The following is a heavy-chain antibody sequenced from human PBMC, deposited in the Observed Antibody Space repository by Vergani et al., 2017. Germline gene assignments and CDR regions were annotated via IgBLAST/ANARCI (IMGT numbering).Heavy chain of an antibody. CDR3: ARVVPAAIKLFDY. D-gene: IGHD2-2*01. CDR2: ISAYNGNT. V-gene: IGHV1-18*01. CDR1: GGTFSSYA. Sequence: QVQLVQSGAEVKKPGSSVKVSCKASGGTFSSYAISWVRQAPGQGLEWMGRISAYNGNTNYAQKLQGRVTMTTDTSTNTAYMELRSLRSDDTAVYYYARVVPAAIKLFDYWGQGTLVTVSS. J-gene: IGHJ4*02.